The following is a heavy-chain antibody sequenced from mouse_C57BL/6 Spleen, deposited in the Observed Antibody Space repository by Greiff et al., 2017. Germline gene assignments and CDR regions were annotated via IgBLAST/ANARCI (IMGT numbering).Heavy chain of an antibody. D-gene: IGHD2-2*01. CDR1: GYSITSGYY. Sequence: EVQLQQSGPGLVKPSQSLSLTCSVTGYSITSGYYWNWIRQFPGNKLEWMGYISYDGSNNYNPSLKNRISITRATSKNQFFLKLNSVTTEDTATYYCARDGYDVGYAMDYWGQGTSVTVSS. CDR3: ARDGYDVGYAMDY. J-gene: IGHJ4*01. CDR2: ISYDGSN. V-gene: IGHV3-6*01.